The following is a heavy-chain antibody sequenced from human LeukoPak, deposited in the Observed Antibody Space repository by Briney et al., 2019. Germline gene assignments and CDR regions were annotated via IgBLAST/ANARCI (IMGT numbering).Heavy chain of an antibody. CDR3: GRGYAMDV. J-gene: IGHJ6*02. Sequence: ASVKVSCKVFGYTATNFDINWVRQATGQGFDWMGWMTLNSGRAGYRREFQGRVTMTTDTSTNTAYMELSSLRSDDTAVYYCGRGYAMDVWGQGTTVIVSS. CDR2: MTLNSGRA. CDR1: GYTATNFD. V-gene: IGHV1-8*01.